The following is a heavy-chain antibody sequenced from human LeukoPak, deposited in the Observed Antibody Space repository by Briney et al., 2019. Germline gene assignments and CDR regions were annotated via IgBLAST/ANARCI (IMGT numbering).Heavy chain of an antibody. Sequence: PLETLSLTCTVSGGSISSGDYYWSWIRQPPGKGLEWIGYIYYSGSTYYNPSLKSRVTISVDTSKNQFSLKLSSVTAADTAVYYCARVRSSTSFDDYADYWGQGTLVTVSS. CDR1: GGSISSGDYY. V-gene: IGHV4-30-4*08. J-gene: IGHJ4*02. CDR2: IYYSGST. CDR3: ARVRSSTSFDDYADY. D-gene: IGHD2-2*01.